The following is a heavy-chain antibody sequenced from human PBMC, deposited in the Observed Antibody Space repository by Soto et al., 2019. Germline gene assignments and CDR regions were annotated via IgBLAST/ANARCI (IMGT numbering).Heavy chain of an antibody. J-gene: IGHJ4*02. CDR2: IYWDDHK. CDR3: AHLTTGGFYFDY. Sequence: QITLKESGPTLVKPTQTLTLTCTFSGFSLRNSGVGVGWIRQPPGKALEWLALIYWDDHKRYSPSLKSRLTLTKDTSKNQVVLTMTNMYPVDTATYYCAHLTTGGFYFDYWGQGTLVTVSS. V-gene: IGHV2-5*02. CDR1: GFSLRNSGVG. D-gene: IGHD4-17*01.